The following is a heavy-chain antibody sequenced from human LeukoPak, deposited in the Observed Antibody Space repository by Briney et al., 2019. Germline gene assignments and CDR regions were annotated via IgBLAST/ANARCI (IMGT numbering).Heavy chain of an antibody. V-gene: IGHV4-59*01. Sequence: PSETLSLTCTVSGGSISSYYWSWIRQPPGKGLEWIGYIYYSGSTNYNPSLKSRVTISVETSKNQFSLKLSSVTAADTAVYYCARVPGRSSSWTLDYWGQGTLVTVSS. CDR2: IYYSGST. CDR1: GGSISSYY. J-gene: IGHJ4*02. CDR3: ARVPGRSSSWTLDY. D-gene: IGHD6-13*01.